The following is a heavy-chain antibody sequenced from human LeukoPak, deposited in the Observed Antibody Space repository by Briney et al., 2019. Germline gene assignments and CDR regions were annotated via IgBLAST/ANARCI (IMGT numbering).Heavy chain of an antibody. D-gene: IGHD3/OR15-3a*01. V-gene: IGHV3-23*01. CDR1: GFTFSSYA. Sequence: PGGSLRLPCAASGFTFSSYAMSWVRQAPGKGLEWVSAISGSGGSTYYADSVKGRFTISRDNPKNTLYLQMNSLRAEDTAVYFCAKRGVVIRVILVGFHKAAYYFESWGQGALVTVSS. CDR2: ISGSGGST. J-gene: IGHJ4*02. CDR3: AKRGVVIRVILVGFHKAAYYFES.